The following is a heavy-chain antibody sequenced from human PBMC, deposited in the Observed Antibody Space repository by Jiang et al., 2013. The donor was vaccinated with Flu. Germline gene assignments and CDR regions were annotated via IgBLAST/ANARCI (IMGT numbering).Heavy chain of an antibody. Sequence: VQLLESGGGVVQPGGSLRLSCATSGFTFSSYGIHWVRQAPGGGLEWVAFIRHDGSNKFYADSVKGRFTISRDNSENTLNLQMNSLRPEDTAVYYCAKAAVAESYTGTYYFDYCGQGTLVTVSS. J-gene: IGHJ4*02. CDR2: IRHDGSNK. CDR3: AKAAVAESYTGTYYFDY. V-gene: IGHV3-30*02. CDR1: GFTFSSYG. D-gene: IGHD6-19*01.